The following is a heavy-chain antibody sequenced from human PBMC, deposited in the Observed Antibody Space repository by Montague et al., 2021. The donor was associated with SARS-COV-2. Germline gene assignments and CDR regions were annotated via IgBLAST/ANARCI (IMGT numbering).Heavy chain of an antibody. CDR3: ARPRQLLRSYFDY. V-gene: IGHV4-39*01. Sequence: SETLSLTCTVSGGSISSRSYYWGWIRQPPGKGLEWIGRISYSGSTYYNPSLKSRVTISVYTSKNQFSLKLSSVTAADMAVYYCARPRQLLRSYFDYWGQGTLVTVSS. CDR1: GGSISSRSYY. CDR2: ISYSGST. D-gene: IGHD5-24*01. J-gene: IGHJ4*02.